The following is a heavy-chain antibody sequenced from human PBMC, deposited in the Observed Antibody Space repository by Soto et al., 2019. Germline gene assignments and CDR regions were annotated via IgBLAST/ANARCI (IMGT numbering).Heavy chain of an antibody. D-gene: IGHD4-17*01. CDR3: AKGTGSGDYQSGAFDI. Sequence: GGSLRLSCAASGFTFDDYAMHWVRQAPGKGLEWVSGISWNSGSIGYADSVKGRFTISRDNAKNSLYLQMNSLRAEDTALYYCAKGTGSGDYQSGAFDIWGQGTMVTVSS. V-gene: IGHV3-9*01. J-gene: IGHJ3*02. CDR1: GFTFDDYA. CDR2: ISWNSGSI.